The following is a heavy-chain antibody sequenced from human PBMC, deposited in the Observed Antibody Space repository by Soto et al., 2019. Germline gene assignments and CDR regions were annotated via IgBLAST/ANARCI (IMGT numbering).Heavy chain of an antibody. V-gene: IGHV3-15*01. J-gene: IGHJ6*02. Sequence: EVQLVESGGGLVKPGGSLRLSCAASGFTFKDAWMSCVRQAPGKGLEWVGHIKSTDTGGTTDYAAPVKGRFSISKDESEDTLYLQMNSLKTEDTSMYFFTWHLDIWGQGTSVTVSS. CDR2: IKSTDTGGTT. CDR3: TWHLDI. CDR1: GFTFKDAW.